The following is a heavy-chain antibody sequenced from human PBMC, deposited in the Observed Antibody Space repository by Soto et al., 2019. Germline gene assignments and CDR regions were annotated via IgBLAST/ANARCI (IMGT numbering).Heavy chain of an antibody. CDR1: SGSISSYY. Sequence: PSETLSLTCTVSSGSISSYYWSWIRQPPGRGLEWIGYIYYSGSTNYNPSLKSRVTISVDTSKNQFSLKLSSVTAADTAVYYCARGTNAVVTGNAFDIWGQGAMVTVSS. CDR2: IYYSGST. CDR3: ARGTNAVVTGNAFDI. D-gene: IGHD2-21*02. V-gene: IGHV4-59*01. J-gene: IGHJ3*02.